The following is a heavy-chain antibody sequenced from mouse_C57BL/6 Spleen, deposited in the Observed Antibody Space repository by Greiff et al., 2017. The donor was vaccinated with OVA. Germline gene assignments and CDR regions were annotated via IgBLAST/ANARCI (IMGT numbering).Heavy chain of an antibody. D-gene: IGHD1-1*02. CDR3: ARRGVLWNYFDY. Sequence: QVQLQQPGAELVKPGASVKLSCKASGYTFTSYWMQWVNQRPGQGLEWIGEIDPSDSSTNYNQKFKGKATLTVDTSSSTAYMQLSSLTSEDAAVYYCARRGVLWNYFDYWGQGTTLTVSS. CDR2: IDPSDSST. V-gene: IGHV1-50*01. J-gene: IGHJ2*01. CDR1: GYTFTSYW.